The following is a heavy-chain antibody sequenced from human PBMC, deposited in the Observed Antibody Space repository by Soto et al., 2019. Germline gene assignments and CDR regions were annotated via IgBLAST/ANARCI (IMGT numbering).Heavy chain of an antibody. CDR3: ARWDYYDSSGYYYLGYYYYGMDV. Sequence: QVQLVESGGGLVKPGGFLRLSCAASGFTFSDYYMSWIRQAPGKGLEWVSYISSSSSYTNYADSVKGRFTISRDNAKNSLYLQMNSLRAEDTAVYYCARWDYYDSSGYYYLGYYYYGMDVWGQGTTVTVSS. J-gene: IGHJ6*02. CDR1: GFTFSDYY. D-gene: IGHD3-22*01. CDR2: ISSSSSYT. V-gene: IGHV3-11*06.